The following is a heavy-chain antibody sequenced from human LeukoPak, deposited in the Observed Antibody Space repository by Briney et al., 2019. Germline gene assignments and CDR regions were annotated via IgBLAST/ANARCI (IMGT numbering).Heavy chain of an antibody. CDR3: ARAPPGFWSGPTFQH. CDR1: GFTFSDYY. J-gene: IGHJ1*01. D-gene: IGHD3-3*01. CDR2: ISSSGSTI. Sequence: TGGSLRLSCAASGFTFSDYYMSWIRQAPGKGLEWVSYISSSGSTIYYADSVKGRFTISRDNAKNSLYLQMNSLRAEDTAVYYCARAPPGFWSGPTFQHWGQGTLVTVSS. V-gene: IGHV3-11*04.